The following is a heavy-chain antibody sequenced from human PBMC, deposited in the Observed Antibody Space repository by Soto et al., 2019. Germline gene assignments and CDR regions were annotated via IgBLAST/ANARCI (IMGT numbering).Heavy chain of an antibody. V-gene: IGHV4-39*01. CDR1: GGSISSGDYY. CDR2: IYYSGTT. Sequence: PSETLSLTCTVSGGSISSGDYYWSWIRQPPGKGLEWIGGIYYSGTTFYSPSLKSRVIISVDTSKNQFPLKLSSVTAADTAMYYCARQNGSFRSWFDSWGQGILVTVSS. CDR3: ARQNGSFRSWFDS. D-gene: IGHD3-10*01. J-gene: IGHJ5*01.